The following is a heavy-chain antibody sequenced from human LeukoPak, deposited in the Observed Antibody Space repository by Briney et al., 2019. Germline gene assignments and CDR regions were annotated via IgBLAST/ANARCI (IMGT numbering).Heavy chain of an antibody. V-gene: IGHV4-31*03. CDR2: IYYSGST. CDR1: GGSISSGGYY. D-gene: IGHD2-21*02. CDR3: ARVGWAYCGGDCYPFDY. J-gene: IGHJ4*02. Sequence: SENLSLTCTVSGGSISSGGYYWSWIRQHPGKGLEWIGYIYYSGSTYYNPSLKSRVTISVDTSKNQFSLKLSSVTAADTAVYYCARVGWAYCGGDCYPFDYWGQGTLVTVSS.